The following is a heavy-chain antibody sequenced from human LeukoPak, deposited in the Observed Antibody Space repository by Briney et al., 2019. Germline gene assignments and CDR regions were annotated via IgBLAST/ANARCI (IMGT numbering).Heavy chain of an antibody. J-gene: IGHJ3*02. CDR3: AREGKYYDSSGYSIIAFDI. CDR2: INAGNGNT. V-gene: IGHV1-3*03. Sequence: ASVKASCKASGYTFTNYAMHWVRQAPGQRLEWMGWINAGNGNTKYSQEFQGRVTITRDTSASTAYMELSSLRSEDMAVYYCAREGKYYDSSGYSIIAFDIWGQGTMVTVSS. D-gene: IGHD3-22*01. CDR1: GYTFTNYA.